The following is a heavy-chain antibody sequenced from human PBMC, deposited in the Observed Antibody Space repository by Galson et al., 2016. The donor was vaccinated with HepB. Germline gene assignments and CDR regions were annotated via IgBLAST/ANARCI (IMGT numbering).Heavy chain of an antibody. D-gene: IGHD3-3*01. CDR2: ISDSGSST. J-gene: IGHJ4*02. CDR1: GFTYSNFA. CDR3: AKVPGIFGVVISWVYY. Sequence: SLRLSCAASGFTYSNFAMSWVRQAPGKGLEWVSGISDSGSSTFYADSVKDRFTVSRDNSTNTLYLQMNSLRAEDTAVYYCAKVPGIFGVVISWVYYGGQGTLVTVSS. V-gene: IGHV3-23*01.